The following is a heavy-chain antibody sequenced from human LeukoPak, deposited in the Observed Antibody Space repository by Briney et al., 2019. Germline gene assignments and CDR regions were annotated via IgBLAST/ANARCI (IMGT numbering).Heavy chain of an antibody. CDR2: ISGSGGST. CDR3: AKGGSGSYYGIDY. J-gene: IGHJ4*02. V-gene: IGHV3-23*01. CDR1: GFTFSGYA. Sequence: GGSLRLSCAASGFTFSGYAMSWVRQAPGKGLEWVSAISGSGGSTYYADSVKGRFTISRDNFKNTLYLQMNSLRAEDTAVYYCAKGGSGSYYGIDYWGQGTLVTVSS. D-gene: IGHD1-26*01.